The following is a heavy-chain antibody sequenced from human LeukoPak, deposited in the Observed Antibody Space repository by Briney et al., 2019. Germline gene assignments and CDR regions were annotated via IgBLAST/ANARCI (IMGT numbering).Heavy chain of an antibody. J-gene: IGHJ4*02. V-gene: IGHV1-2*02. CDR1: GYTFTGYY. CDR3: ARDITTVTTSYYIDY. CDR2: INPNSGGT. D-gene: IGHD4-17*01. Sequence: ASVKVSCKASGYTFTGYYMHWVRQAPGQGLEWMGWINPNSGGTNYAQKFQGRVTMTRDTSISTAYMELSRLRSDDTAVYYCARDITTVTTSYYIDYWGQGTLVTVSS.